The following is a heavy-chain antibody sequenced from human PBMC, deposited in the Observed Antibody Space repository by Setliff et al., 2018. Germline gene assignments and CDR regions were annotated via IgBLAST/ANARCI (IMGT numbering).Heavy chain of an antibody. J-gene: IGHJ3*02. D-gene: IGHD7-27*01. CDR1: GGSFSGYY. CDR2: INHSGST. CDR3: ARVWPDPNWDGAFDI. V-gene: IGHV4-34*01. Sequence: PSETLSLTCAVYGGSFSGYYWSWIRQPPGKGLEWIGEINHSGSTNYNPSLKSRVTISVDTSKNQFSLKLSSVTAADTAVYYCARVWPDPNWDGAFDIWGQGTMVTVSS.